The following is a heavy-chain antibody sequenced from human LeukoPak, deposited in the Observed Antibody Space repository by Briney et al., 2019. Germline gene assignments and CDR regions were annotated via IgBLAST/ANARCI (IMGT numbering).Heavy chain of an antibody. CDR1: GFTFSSYS. CDR3: AREVQQLAPLD. D-gene: IGHD6-6*01. V-gene: IGHV3-21*01. J-gene: IGHJ4*02. CDR2: ISGDSRYI. Sequence: PGGSLRLSCAASGFTFSSYSMNWVRQAPGKGLEWVSAISGDSRYIYYADSVRGRFTISRDNAENSLYLQMNSLRAEDTAVYYCAREVQQLAPLDWGQGTLVTVSS.